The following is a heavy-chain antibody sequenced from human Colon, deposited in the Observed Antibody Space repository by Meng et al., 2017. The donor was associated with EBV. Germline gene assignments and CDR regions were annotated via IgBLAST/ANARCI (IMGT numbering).Heavy chain of an antibody. CDR3: ARVEVGITSGDY. Sequence: VQLWQPGGEVKKPGASVKCSVKASGYTFTNYGITWVRQAPGQGLGWMGWINAYNGDTNYAQTLQGRVTMTTDTSTSTAYMELRSLRSDDTAVYYCARVEVGITSGDYWGQGTLVTVSS. CDR1: GYTFTNYG. D-gene: IGHD1-26*01. CDR2: INAYNGDT. V-gene: IGHV1-18*01. J-gene: IGHJ4*02.